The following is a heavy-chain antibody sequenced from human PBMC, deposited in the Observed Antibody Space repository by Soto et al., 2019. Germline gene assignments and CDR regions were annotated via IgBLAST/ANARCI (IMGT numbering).Heavy chain of an antibody. J-gene: IGHJ3*02. Sequence: QVQLVESGGGVVQPGRSLRLSCAASGFTFNTYGMHWVRQAPGTGLEWVAVISYDGSNTYYADSVKGRFTISRDNSKNTLDLQMNSLRPEDTAVYYCAKDQRRITYVFDIWGQGTMVTVSS. CDR1: GFTFNTYG. D-gene: IGHD6-25*01. V-gene: IGHV3-30*18. CDR2: ISYDGSNT. CDR3: AKDQRRITYVFDI.